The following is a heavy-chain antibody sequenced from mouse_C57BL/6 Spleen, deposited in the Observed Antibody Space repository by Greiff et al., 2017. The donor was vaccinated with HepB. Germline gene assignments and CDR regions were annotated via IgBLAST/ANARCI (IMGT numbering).Heavy chain of an antibody. J-gene: IGHJ2*01. V-gene: IGHV5-4*03. CDR1: GFTFSSYA. CDR2: ISDGGSYT. D-gene: IGHD1-1*01. CDR3: AILYYYGSSPLGY. Sequence: EVKLVESGGGLVKPGGSLKLSCAASGFTFSSYAMSWVRQTPEKRLEWVATISDGGSYTYYPDNVKGRFTISRDNAKNNLYLQMSHLKSEDTAMYYCAILYYYGSSPLGYWGQGTTLTVSS.